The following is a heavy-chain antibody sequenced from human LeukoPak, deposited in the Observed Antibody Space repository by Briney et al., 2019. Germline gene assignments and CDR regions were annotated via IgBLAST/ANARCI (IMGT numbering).Heavy chain of an antibody. Sequence: YPSETLSLTCSVSGGSIESYYWSWIRQPPGKGLEFIGYIAASGTTKHNPSLKSRVTLSMDTSKNQFSLKLRSVTAADTAVYFCARFPYFEGFDYWGQGTQVIVSS. V-gene: IGHV4-4*08. J-gene: IGHJ4*02. D-gene: IGHD3-9*01. CDR1: GGSIESYY. CDR2: IAASGTT. CDR3: ARFPYFEGFDY.